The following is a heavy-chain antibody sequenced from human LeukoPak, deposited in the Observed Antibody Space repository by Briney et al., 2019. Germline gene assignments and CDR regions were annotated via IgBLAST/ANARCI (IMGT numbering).Heavy chain of an antibody. CDR3: ALYSSGWTPTGFDP. CDR2: ISAYNGNT. J-gene: IGHJ5*02. V-gene: IGHV1-18*01. Sequence: ASVKVSSKASGYTFTSYGISWVRQAPGQGLEWMGWISAYNGNTNYAQKLQGRVTMTTDTSTSTAYMELRSLRSDDTAVYYCALYSSGWTPTGFDPWGQGTLVTVSS. CDR1: GYTFTSYG. D-gene: IGHD6-19*01.